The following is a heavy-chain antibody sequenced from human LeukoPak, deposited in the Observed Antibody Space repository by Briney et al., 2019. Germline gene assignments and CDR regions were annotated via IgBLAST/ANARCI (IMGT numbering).Heavy chain of an antibody. CDR3: ARDSSGYLKVTYYFDY. J-gene: IGHJ4*02. V-gene: IGHV1-46*01. CDR2: INPSGGST. CDR1: GYTFTSYY. D-gene: IGHD5-12*01. Sequence: EASVKVSCKASGYTFTSYYMHWVRQAPGQGLEWMGIINPSGGSTSYAQKFQGRVTMTRDTSTSTVYMELSSLRSEDTAVYYCARDSSGYLKVTYYFDYWGQGTLVTVSS.